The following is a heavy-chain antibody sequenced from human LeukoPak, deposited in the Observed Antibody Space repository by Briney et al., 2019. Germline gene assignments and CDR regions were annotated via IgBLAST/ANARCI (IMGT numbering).Heavy chain of an antibody. CDR2: ISAYNGNT. J-gene: IGHJ4*02. D-gene: IGHD3-22*01. CDR1: GYTFTSYG. V-gene: IGHV1-18*01. CDR3: ARPYDSSGYYTPYLGY. Sequence: ASVKVSCKASGYTFTSYGISWVRQAPGQGLEWMGWISAYNGNTNYAQKFQGRVTITADESTSTAYMELSSLRSEDTAVYYCARPYDSSGYYTPYLGYWGQGTLVTVSS.